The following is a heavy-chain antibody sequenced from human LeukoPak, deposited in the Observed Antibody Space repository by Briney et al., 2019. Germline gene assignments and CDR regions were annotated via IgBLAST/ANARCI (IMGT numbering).Heavy chain of an antibody. J-gene: IGHJ4*02. CDR1: GGSFSGYY. D-gene: IGHD7-27*01. CDR3: ARGVHMGKQDY. Sequence: SETLSLTCAVYGGSFSGYYWSWIRQPPGKGLEWIGEINHSGSTNYNPSLKSRVTISVDTSKNQFSLKLSSVTAADTAVYFCARGVHMGKQDYWGQGTLVTVSS. CDR2: INHSGST. V-gene: IGHV4-34*01.